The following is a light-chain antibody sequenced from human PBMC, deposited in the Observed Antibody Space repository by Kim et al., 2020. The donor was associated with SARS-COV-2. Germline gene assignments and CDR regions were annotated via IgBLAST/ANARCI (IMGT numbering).Light chain of an antibody. CDR2: YDS. J-gene: IGLJ2*01. Sequence: SYELTQPPSVSVAPGETASIPCGGSNIGSKTIHWYQQKPGQAPVLVIFYDSDRPSGIPERFSGSNSGDTATLTISRVEAGDEADYHWQGWDGSSDHPVFG. CDR3: QGWDGSSDHPV. V-gene: IGLV3-21*04. CDR1: NIGSKT.